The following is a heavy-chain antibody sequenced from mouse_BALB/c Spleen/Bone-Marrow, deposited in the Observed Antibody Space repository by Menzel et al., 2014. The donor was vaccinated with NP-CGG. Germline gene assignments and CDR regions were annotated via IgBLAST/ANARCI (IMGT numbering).Heavy chain of an antibody. D-gene: IGHD2-3*01. V-gene: IGHV5-12*02. Sequence: EVMLVESGGGLVQPGGTLKLSCATSGFTFSDYYMYWVRQTPEKRLEWVAYISNGGGSTYYPDTVKGRSTISRDNAKNTLFLQVSRLKSEDTAMYYRARPLYDGYYVAYWGQGTLVTVSA. CDR1: GFTFSDYY. CDR3: ARPLYDGYYVAY. J-gene: IGHJ3*01. CDR2: ISNGGGST.